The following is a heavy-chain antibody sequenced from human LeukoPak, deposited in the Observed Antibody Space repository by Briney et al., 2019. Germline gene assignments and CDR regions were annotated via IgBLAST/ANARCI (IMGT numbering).Heavy chain of an antibody. CDR3: ARENGSGSYYVVY. CDR2: IYTSGST. V-gene: IGHV4-61*02. Sequence: SETLSLTCTVSSGSISSGSYYWRWIRQPAGKGLEWIGRIYTSGSTNYNPSLKSRVTISVDTSKNQFSLKLSSVTAADTAVYYCARENGSGSYYVVYWGQGTLVTVSS. CDR1: SGSISSGSYY. J-gene: IGHJ4*02. D-gene: IGHD3-10*01.